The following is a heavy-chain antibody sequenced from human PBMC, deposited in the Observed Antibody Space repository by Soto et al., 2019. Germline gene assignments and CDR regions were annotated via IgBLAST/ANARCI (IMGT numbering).Heavy chain of an antibody. Sequence: GGSLRLSCAASGFTFSSYAMHWVRQAPGKGLEWVAVISYDGSNKYYADSVKGRFTISRDNSKNTLYLQMNSLRAEDTAVYYCARDPERYGITIFGVVTAAVDYWGQGTLVTVS. CDR2: ISYDGSNK. CDR1: GFTFSSYA. J-gene: IGHJ4*02. V-gene: IGHV3-30-3*01. CDR3: ARDPERYGITIFGVVTAAVDY. D-gene: IGHD3-3*01.